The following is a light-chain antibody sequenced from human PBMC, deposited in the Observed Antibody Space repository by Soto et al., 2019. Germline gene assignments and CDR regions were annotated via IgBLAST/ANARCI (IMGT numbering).Light chain of an antibody. J-gene: IGKJ5*01. CDR3: QQYNKWPPIT. Sequence: EIVMTQSPATLSVSPGGRATLSCRASQSVSSNLGWYQQKPGQAPRLLIYGASTRATGIPARFSGSGSGTEFTLAISSLQSEDFAVYYCQQYNKWPPITFGQGTRLEIK. V-gene: IGKV3-15*01. CDR1: QSVSSN. CDR2: GAS.